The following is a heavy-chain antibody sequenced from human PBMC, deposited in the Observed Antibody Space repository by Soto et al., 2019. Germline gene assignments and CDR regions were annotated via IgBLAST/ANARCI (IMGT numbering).Heavy chain of an antibody. CDR1: GFTVSSNH. CDR2: IYSGGST. J-gene: IGHJ4*02. Sequence: GGSLRLSCAASGFTVSSNHMSWVRQAPGKGLEWVSVIYSGGSTYYADSVKGRFTISRDNSKNTLYLQMNSLRAEDTAVYYCARARHYDFWSGYSKSLAFDYWGQGTLVTVSS. CDR3: ARARHYDFWSGYSKSLAFDY. D-gene: IGHD3-3*01. V-gene: IGHV3-53*01.